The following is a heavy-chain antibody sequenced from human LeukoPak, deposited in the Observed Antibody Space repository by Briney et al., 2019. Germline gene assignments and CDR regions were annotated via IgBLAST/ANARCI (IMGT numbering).Heavy chain of an antibody. CDR1: GFSVWSNY. CDR2: IWSGGGT. Sequence: GGSLRLSCAASGFSVWSNYMSWVRQAPGKGLEWVSDIWSGGGTYYADSVKGRFTISRDNSKNTVYLQMNSLRAEDTAVYYCAGDPDPWGQGTLVTVSS. CDR3: AGDPDP. J-gene: IGHJ5*02. V-gene: IGHV3-66*01.